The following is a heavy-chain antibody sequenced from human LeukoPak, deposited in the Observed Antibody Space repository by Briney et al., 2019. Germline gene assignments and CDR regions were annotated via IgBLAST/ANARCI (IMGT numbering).Heavy chain of an antibody. D-gene: IGHD2-21*02. CDR1: DGSISSSSYY. CDR2: IYTSGST. V-gene: IGHV4-61*02. J-gene: IGHJ4*02. Sequence: SETLSLTCTVSDGSISSSSYYWGWIRQPAGKGLEWIGRIYTSGSTNYNPSLKSRVTMSVDTSKNQFSLKLSSVTAADTAVYYCARDPGDNFDYWGQGTLVTVSS. CDR3: ARDPGDNFDY.